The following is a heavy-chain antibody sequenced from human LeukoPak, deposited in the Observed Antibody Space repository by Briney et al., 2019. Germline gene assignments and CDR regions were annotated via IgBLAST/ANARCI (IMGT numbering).Heavy chain of an antibody. V-gene: IGHV4-39*07. D-gene: IGHD6-13*01. J-gene: IGHJ6*03. Sequence: SETLSLTCTVSGGSISSSTYYWGWIRQPPGKGLEWIGSIYYSGDTYYNPSLKSRVIISVDTSKNHFSLRLSSVTAADTAVYYCARVLVAAAGGYYYYMDVWGKGTTVTISS. CDR1: GGSISSSTYY. CDR3: ARVLVAAAGGYYYYMDV. CDR2: IYYSGDT.